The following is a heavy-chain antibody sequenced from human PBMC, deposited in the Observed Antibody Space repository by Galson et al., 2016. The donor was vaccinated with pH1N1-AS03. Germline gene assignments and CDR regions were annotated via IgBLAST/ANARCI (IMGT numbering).Heavy chain of an antibody. CDR1: GGSFTYYY. CDR2: IYYSGST. D-gene: IGHD3-9*01. Sequence: ETLSLTCNVSGGSFTYYYWSWIRQPPGKGLEWIGSIYYSGSTNYHPSLRSRLTISLDTSKNQISLELSSVTAADTAVYYCARHGRPHSGVLTALTAFDYWGPGALVTVSS. J-gene: IGHJ4*02. CDR3: ARHGRPHSGVLTALTAFDY. V-gene: IGHV4-59*08.